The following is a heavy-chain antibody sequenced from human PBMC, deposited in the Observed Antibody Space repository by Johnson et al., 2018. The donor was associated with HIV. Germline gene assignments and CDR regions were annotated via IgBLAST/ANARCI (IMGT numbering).Heavy chain of an antibody. Sequence: VQLVESGGGLVQPGGSLRLSCAASGFTVSSNYMSWVRQAPGKGLEWVSVIYSGGSTYYADSVKGRFTISRDNSKNTLYLQLNSRRAEDTAVYYCAGGGVVATITDACDMWGQGTMVTVSS. CDR3: AGGGVVATITDACDM. J-gene: IGHJ3*02. CDR2: IYSGGST. D-gene: IGHD5-12*01. CDR1: GFTVSSNY. V-gene: IGHV3-66*01.